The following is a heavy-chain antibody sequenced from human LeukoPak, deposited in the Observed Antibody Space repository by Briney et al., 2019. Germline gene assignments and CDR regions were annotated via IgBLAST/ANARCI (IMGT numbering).Heavy chain of an antibody. CDR1: GFIFSNYG. CDR3: ARGSRNQRFSKTTRTTGAFDI. Sequence: PGGSLRLSCAASGFIFSNYGIHWVRQAPGKGLERGAFIRYDASDKDSADSVNGRFTLYRENSKNTLYPQMNSMRAEDTAVYYCARGSRNQRFSKTTRTTGAFDIWGQGTMVTVSS. D-gene: IGHD1-14*01. CDR2: IRYDASDK. J-gene: IGHJ3*02. V-gene: IGHV3-30*02.